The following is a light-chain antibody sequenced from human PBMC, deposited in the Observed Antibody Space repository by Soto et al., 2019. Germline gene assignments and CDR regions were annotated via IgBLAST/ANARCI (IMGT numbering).Light chain of an antibody. CDR1: QSVRGNS. J-gene: IGKJ1*01. CDR3: QQYGTSPQT. CDR2: DAS. Sequence: IVLTQSRGTLSLSPGERATLSCRASQSVRGNSLAWYQQSPGLPPRLLIYDASTRATGIPDRFSGSGSGTDFTLTISRLEPEDFAVYFCQQYGTSPQTFGQGTKVEIK. V-gene: IGKV3-20*01.